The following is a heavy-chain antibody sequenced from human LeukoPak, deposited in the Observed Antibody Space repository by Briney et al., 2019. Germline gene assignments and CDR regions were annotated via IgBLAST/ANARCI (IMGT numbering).Heavy chain of an antibody. CDR3: ARERMTYDFWSGYRREGFDY. V-gene: IGHV4-4*07. J-gene: IGHJ4*02. D-gene: IGHD3-3*01. CDR2: IYTNGTT. Sequence: PSETLSLTCTVSGASISSYYWSWIRQPAGKGLEWIGRIYTNGTTNYNPSLKSRVTMSVDTSKNQFSLKLSSVTAADTAVYYCARERMTYDFWSGYRREGFDYWGQGTLVTVSS. CDR1: GASISSYY.